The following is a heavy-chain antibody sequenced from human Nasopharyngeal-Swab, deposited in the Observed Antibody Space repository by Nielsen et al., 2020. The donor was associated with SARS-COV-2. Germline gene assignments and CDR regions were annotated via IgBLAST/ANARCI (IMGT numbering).Heavy chain of an antibody. Sequence: GESLKISCAASGFTLSNYWIHWVRQTPGKGLLWVSRINTDASRTSYADSVKGRFTISRDNAKNTVYLQMNSLRGEDTAVYYCTRVDLHDAFDMWGQGTMVTVSS. CDR3: TRVDLHDAFDM. J-gene: IGHJ3*02. CDR2: INTDASRT. V-gene: IGHV3-74*01. CDR1: GFTLSNYW.